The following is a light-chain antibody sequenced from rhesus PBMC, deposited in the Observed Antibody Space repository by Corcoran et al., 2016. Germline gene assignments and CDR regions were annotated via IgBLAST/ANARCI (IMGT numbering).Light chain of an antibody. CDR2: GAS. CDR3: PETSNLSPYS. J-gene: IGKJ2*01. V-gene: IGKV3-31*02. CDR1: QSVSSY. Sequence: EIVMTQSPATLSLSPGETATISCRTSQSVSSYIAWYQQKPGQAPRLLIYGASSRATGIPGRFRGSGSGTDITLTISSLEPEDFAVYYCPETSNLSPYSFGQGTKVEIK.